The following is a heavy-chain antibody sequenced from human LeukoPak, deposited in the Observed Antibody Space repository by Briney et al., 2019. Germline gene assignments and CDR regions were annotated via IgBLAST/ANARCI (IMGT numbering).Heavy chain of an antibody. CDR2: IYLRGNT. Sequence: SGTLSLTCAISGGSISSSNWWTWVRQPPGKGLEWVGEIYLRGNTNYNPSLESRVTISVDTSKNQFSLKLSSVTAADTAVYYCARRARRDGYTWGDYYYYYGMDVWGQGTTVTVSS. CDR3: ARRARRDGYTWGDYYYYYGMDV. V-gene: IGHV4-4*02. D-gene: IGHD5-24*01. J-gene: IGHJ6*02. CDR1: GGSISSSNW.